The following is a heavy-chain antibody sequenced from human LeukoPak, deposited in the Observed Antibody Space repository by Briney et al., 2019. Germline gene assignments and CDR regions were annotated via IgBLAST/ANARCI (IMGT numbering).Heavy chain of an antibody. J-gene: IGHJ4*02. CDR3: AKDGDPHYDFWSGYYTELDY. Sequence: PGGSLRLSCAASGFTFSSYAMHWVRQAPGKGLEWVSAISGSGGSTYYADSVKGRFTISRDNSKNTLYLQMNSLRAEDTAVYYCAKDGDPHYDFWSGYYTELDYWGQGTLVTVSS. CDR1: GFTFSSYA. CDR2: ISGSGGST. V-gene: IGHV3-23*01. D-gene: IGHD3-3*01.